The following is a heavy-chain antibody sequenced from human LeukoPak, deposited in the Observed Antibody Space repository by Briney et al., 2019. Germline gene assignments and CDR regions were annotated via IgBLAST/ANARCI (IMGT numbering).Heavy chain of an antibody. CDR3: ARDLASSGWYSDLNFDY. J-gene: IGHJ4*02. Sequence: GASVKVSCKASGYTFTSYGISWVRQAPGQGLEWMGWISAYNGNTNYAQKLQGRVTMTTGTSTSTAYMELRSLRSDDTAVYYCARDLASSGWYSDLNFDYWGQGTLVTVSS. D-gene: IGHD6-19*01. CDR1: GYTFTSYG. CDR2: ISAYNGNT. V-gene: IGHV1-18*01.